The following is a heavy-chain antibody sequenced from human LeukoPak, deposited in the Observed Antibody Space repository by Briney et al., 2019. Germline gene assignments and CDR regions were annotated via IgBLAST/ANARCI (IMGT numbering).Heavy chain of an antibody. V-gene: IGHV1-2*02. CDR3: ARVPRYCSGGSCPLDY. CDR2: INPNSGGT. D-gene: IGHD2-15*01. J-gene: IGHJ4*02. Sequence: ASVKVSCKASGCTFTCYYMHWVRQAPGQGLEWMGWINPNSGGTNYAQKFQGRVTMTRDTSISTAYMELSRPRSDDTAVYYCARVPRYCSGGSCPLDYWGQGTLVTVSS. CDR1: GCTFTCYY.